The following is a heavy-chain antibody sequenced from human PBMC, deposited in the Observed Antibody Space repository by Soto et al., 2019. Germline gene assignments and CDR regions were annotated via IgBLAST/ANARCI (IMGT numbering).Heavy chain of an antibody. CDR2: ISGSGGST. Sequence: EVQLLESGGGLVQPGGSLRLSCAASGFTFSSYAMSWVRQAPGKGLEWVSAISGSGGSTYYADSVKGRITISRDNSKNTLYLQMNSVRAEDTAVYYWAKQRKYYDNLTGYLGWFDPWGQGTLVSVSS. CDR1: GFTFSSYA. V-gene: IGHV3-23*01. J-gene: IGHJ5*02. D-gene: IGHD3-9*01. CDR3: AKQRKYYDNLTGYLGWFDP.